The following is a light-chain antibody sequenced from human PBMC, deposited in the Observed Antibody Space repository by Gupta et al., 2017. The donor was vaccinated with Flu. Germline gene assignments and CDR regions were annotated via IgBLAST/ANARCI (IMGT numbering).Light chain of an antibody. V-gene: IGLV1-44*01. J-gene: IGLJ2*01. CDR2: TDN. CDR3: AAWDDSLNGGV. Sequence: QSVLTQPPSASGTPGQRVTISCSGGPYNIGSRAVTWYRQLPGTAPELLIYTDNQRPSGVPDRFSGSNSGTSASLAISGLQADDEAVYYCAAWDDSLNGGVFGGGTKLTVV. CDR1: PYNIGSRA.